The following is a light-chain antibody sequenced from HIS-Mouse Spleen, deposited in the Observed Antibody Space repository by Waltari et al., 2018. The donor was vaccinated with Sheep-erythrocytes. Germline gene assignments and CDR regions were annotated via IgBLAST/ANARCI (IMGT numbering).Light chain of an antibody. CDR1: SSDAGTYNH. J-gene: IGLJ1*01. CDR2: DVS. Sequence: QSALPQPRSVSGSPGQSVTIARTCTSSDAGTYNHVSWYQQHPGKAPKLTIYDVSKRPSGVPDRFSGSKSGNTASLTISGLQAEDEADYYCCSYAGSYNHVFATGTKVTVL. V-gene: IGLV2-11*01. CDR3: CSYAGSYNHV.